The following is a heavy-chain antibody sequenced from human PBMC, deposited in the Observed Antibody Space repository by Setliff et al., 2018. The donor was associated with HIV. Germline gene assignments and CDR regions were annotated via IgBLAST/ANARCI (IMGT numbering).Heavy chain of an antibody. J-gene: IGHJ6*02. Sequence: ASVKVSCKASGYTFNNYAMHWVRQAPGQRLEWLGWITGDNDNTKYSEKLKGRVTITRDSSASTAYMELSSLTSEDTAVYYCATERYQLRYNSYYYYYGMDVWGQGTTVTVSS. D-gene: IGHD2-2*02. CDR2: ITGDNDNT. CDR1: GYTFNNYA. CDR3: ATERYQLRYNSYYYYYGMDV. V-gene: IGHV1-3*01.